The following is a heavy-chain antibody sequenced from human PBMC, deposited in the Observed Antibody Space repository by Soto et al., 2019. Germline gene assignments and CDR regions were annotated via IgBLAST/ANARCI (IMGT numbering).Heavy chain of an antibody. CDR1: GGSISSGDNY. Sequence: QVQLQESRPGLVKPSQTLSLTSTVSGGSISSGDNYWRWIRQPPGQSLEWIGNIYYSGRTHHNPSLKSRVSLSVDISKPQFSRKRSAVTAADTAVYYCVSLTTRWYFDLWGRGTLVTVSS. V-gene: IGHV4-30-4*01. D-gene: IGHD4-17*01. CDR2: IYYSGRT. J-gene: IGHJ2*01. CDR3: VSLTTRWYFDL.